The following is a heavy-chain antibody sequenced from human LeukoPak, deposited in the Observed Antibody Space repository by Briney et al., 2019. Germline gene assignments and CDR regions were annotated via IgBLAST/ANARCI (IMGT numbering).Heavy chain of an antibody. Sequence: EASVKVSCKASGYTFTGYYMHWVRQAPGQGLEWMGRINPNSGGTNYAQKFQGRVTMTRDTSISTAYMELSRLRSDDTAVYHCARGPRRITIFGPWDSGMDVWGQGTTVTVSS. J-gene: IGHJ6*02. V-gene: IGHV1-2*06. CDR1: GYTFTGYY. D-gene: IGHD3-3*01. CDR2: INPNSGGT. CDR3: ARGPRRITIFGPWDSGMDV.